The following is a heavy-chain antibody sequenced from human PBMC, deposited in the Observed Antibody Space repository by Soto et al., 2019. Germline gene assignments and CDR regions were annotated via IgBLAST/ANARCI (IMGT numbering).Heavy chain of an antibody. V-gene: IGHV4-61*01. Sequence: SETLSLTCTVSGGSVSSDTYYWSWIRQPPGKGLEWLGYIYYTGTPNYNPSLKSRVTISLDTSKNQFSLKLSSVTAADTAVYYCAREPNCRGDKCYDYYDVDVWGQGTSVTVSS. CDR1: GGSVSSDTYY. CDR3: AREPNCRGDKCYDYYDVDV. J-gene: IGHJ6*02. D-gene: IGHD2-15*01. CDR2: IYYTGTP.